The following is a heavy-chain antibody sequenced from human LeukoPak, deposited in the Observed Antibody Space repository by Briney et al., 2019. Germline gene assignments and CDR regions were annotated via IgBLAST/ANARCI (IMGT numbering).Heavy chain of an antibody. V-gene: IGHV1-8*01. J-gene: IGHJ4*02. CDR3: ARDLRYDSSEYYFDY. Sequence: ASVKVSCKASGYTFTGFDINWVRQATGQGLEWMGWMNTNSDNTGYAQKFQGRVTMTTDTSTSTAYMELRSLRSDDTAVYYCARDLRYDSSEYYFDYWGQGTLVTVSS. D-gene: IGHD3-22*01. CDR2: MNTNSDNT. CDR1: GYTFTGFD.